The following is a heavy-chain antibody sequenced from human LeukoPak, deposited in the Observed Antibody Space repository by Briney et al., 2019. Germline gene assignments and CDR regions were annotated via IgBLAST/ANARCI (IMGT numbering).Heavy chain of an antibody. CDR2: ISAYNGNT. V-gene: IGHV1-18*04. CDR3: ARLHGDKNWFDP. J-gene: IGHJ5*02. Sequence: GASVKVSCKASGYTFTDYYIHWVRQAPGQGLEWMGWISAYNGNTNYAQKLQGRVTMTTDTSTSTAYMELRSLRSDDTAVYYCARLHGDKNWFDPWGQGTLVTVSS. D-gene: IGHD4-17*01. CDR1: GYTFTDYY.